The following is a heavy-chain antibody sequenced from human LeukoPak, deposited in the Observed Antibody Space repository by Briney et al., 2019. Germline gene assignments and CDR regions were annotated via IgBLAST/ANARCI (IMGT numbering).Heavy chain of an antibody. CDR2: INPNSGGT. J-gene: IGHJ4*02. V-gene: IGHV1-2*06. Sequence: ASVKVSCKASGYTFTGYYMHWVRQAPGQGLEWMGRINPNSGGTNYAQKSQGRVTMTRDTSISTAYMEMSRLRADDTAVYYCARGTYYYDGSGYSGTDYWGQGTLVTVSS. D-gene: IGHD3-22*01. CDR3: ARGTYYYDGSGYSGTDY. CDR1: GYTFTGYY.